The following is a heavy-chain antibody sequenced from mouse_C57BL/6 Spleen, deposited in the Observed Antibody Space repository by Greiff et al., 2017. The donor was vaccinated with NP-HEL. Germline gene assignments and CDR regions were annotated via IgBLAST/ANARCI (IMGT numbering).Heavy chain of an antibody. J-gene: IGHJ2*01. Sequence: QVQLQQPGAELVKPGASVKLSCKASGYTFTSYWMHWVKQRPGRGLEWIGRIDPNSGGTKYNEKLKSKATLTVDKPSSTASMQLSSLTSEDSAVYYCAITTVVARYYFDYWGQGTTLTVSS. CDR1: GYTFTSYW. CDR2: IDPNSGGT. D-gene: IGHD1-1*01. CDR3: AITTVVARYYFDY. V-gene: IGHV1-72*01.